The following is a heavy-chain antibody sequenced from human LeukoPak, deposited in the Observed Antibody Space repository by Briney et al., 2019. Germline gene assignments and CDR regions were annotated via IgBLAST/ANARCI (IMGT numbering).Heavy chain of an antibody. Sequence: ASVKLPCKASGFTFTGYYMHWVRQAPGQGLEWVGWINPNSGGTNYAQKFQGRVTMTRDTSISTAYLELSRLRSDDTAVYYCTREVLRWFEDGNYYYYGMDVWGRGTTVTVSS. CDR2: INPNSGGT. V-gene: IGHV1-2*02. D-gene: IGHD3-10*01. J-gene: IGHJ6*02. CDR1: GFTFTGYY. CDR3: TREVLRWFEDGNYYYYGMDV.